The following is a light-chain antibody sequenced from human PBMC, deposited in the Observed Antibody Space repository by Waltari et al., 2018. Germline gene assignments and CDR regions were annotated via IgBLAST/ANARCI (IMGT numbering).Light chain of an antibody. CDR3: QHYVRLPVS. V-gene: IGKV3-20*01. CDR1: QSVSRS. CDR2: GAS. Sequence: EIVLPQSPGTLSLSPGAIAPLSCRASQSVSRSLAWYQQKPGQAPRLLIYGASSRATGVPDRFSGSGSGTDVSLTISRLEPEDFAVYYCQHYVRLPVSFGQGTKVEIK. J-gene: IGKJ1*01.